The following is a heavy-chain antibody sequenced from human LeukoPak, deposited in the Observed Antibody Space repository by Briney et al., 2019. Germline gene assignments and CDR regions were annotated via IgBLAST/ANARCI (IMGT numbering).Heavy chain of an antibody. J-gene: IGHJ4*02. CDR3: AKVQGDYYDSSVYYGLDY. Sequence: GGSLRLSCAASGFTFSSYAMSWVRQAPGKGLEWVSAISGSGDSTYYADSVKGRFTISRDNSKNTVYLQMNSLRAEDTAVYYCAKVQGDYYDSSVYYGLDYWGQGTLVTVSS. CDR1: GFTFSSYA. V-gene: IGHV3-23*01. CDR2: ISGSGDST. D-gene: IGHD3-22*01.